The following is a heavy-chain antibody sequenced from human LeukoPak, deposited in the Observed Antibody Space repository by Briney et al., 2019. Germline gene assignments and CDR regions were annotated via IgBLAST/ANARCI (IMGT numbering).Heavy chain of an antibody. CDR1: GFTFSSYA. D-gene: IGHD2-15*01. V-gene: IGHV3-23*01. CDR3: AKDQYCSGGSCYLGY. J-gene: IGHJ4*02. Sequence: GGSLRLSCAAFGFTFSSYAMSWVRQAPGKGLEWVSAISGSGGSTYYADSVKGRFTISRDNSKNTLYLQMNSLRAEDTAVYYCAKDQYCSGGSCYLGYWGQGTLVTVSS. CDR2: ISGSGGST.